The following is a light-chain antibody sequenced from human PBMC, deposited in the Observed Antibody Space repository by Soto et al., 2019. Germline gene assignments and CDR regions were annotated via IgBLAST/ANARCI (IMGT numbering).Light chain of an antibody. V-gene: IGKV3-15*01. CDR1: QTVSSN. CDR3: QQYNDWPPYT. CDR2: GAS. J-gene: IGKJ3*01. Sequence: EIVMTQSPATLSVSPGERATLSCRASQTVSSNLAWYQQKPGQAPRLLIPGASTRAAGIPARFSGSGSGTEFTLIISSLQSEDFAVYYCQQYNDWPPYTVGPGTRVDIK.